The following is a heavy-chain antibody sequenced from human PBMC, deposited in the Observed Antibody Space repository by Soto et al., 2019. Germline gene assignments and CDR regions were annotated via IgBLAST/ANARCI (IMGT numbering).Heavy chain of an antibody. J-gene: IGHJ4*02. CDR1: EFAFSRYW. Sequence: PGGSLRLSCAASEFAFSRYWMSWLRQAPGKGLEWVASIKQDGSDNHYVESVKGRFTISRDNAKNSLSLEMNSLRGEDTAVYYCARLIWIEATSFYFDFWGQGTLVTVSS. D-gene: IGHD1-26*01. CDR3: ARLIWIEATSFYFDF. CDR2: IKQDGSDN. V-gene: IGHV3-7*01.